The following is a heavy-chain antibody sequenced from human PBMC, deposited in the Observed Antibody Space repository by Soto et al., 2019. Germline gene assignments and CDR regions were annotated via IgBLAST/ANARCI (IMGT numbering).Heavy chain of an antibody. Sequence: QVQLQESGPGLVKPSETLSLTCTVSGGSISSYYWSWIRQPPGKGLEWIGYIYYSGSTNYNPSLKSRVTISVDTSMNQFSLKLSSVTAADTAVYYCASRNRVNRSGYYYIWGQGTLVTVSS. CDR1: GGSISSYY. CDR2: IYYSGST. J-gene: IGHJ4*02. V-gene: IGHV4-59*01. CDR3: ASRNRVNRSGYYYI. D-gene: IGHD3-22*01.